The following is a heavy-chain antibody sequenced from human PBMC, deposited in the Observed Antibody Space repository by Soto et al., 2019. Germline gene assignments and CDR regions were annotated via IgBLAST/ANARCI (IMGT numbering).Heavy chain of an antibody. CDR3: ARDDRLGIAVANAFDI. Sequence: LRLSCAASGFTFSSYWMSWVRLAPGKGLEWVANIKQDGSEKYYVDSVKGRFTISRDNAKNSLYLQMNSLRAEDTAVYYCARDDRLGIAVANAFDIWGQGTMVTVSS. CDR2: IKQDGSEK. D-gene: IGHD6-19*01. J-gene: IGHJ3*02. CDR1: GFTFSSYW. V-gene: IGHV3-7*01.